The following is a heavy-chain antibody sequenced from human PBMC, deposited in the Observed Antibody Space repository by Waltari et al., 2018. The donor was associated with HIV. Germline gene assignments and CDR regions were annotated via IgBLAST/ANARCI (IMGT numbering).Heavy chain of an antibody. Sequence: EVQLVESGGGLVQPGRSLRLSCTASGFTFGDYVMSWFRQAPGEGLEWVGFIRRKAYGGTTEYAGFVNGRFTNSRDDSKSSAYLQMNSLKTEDTAVYYCTRDGLYYDFWSGYPGYWGQGTLVTVSS. CDR3: TRDGLYYDFWSGYPGY. J-gene: IGHJ4*02. CDR2: IRRKAYGGTT. CDR1: GFTFGDYV. V-gene: IGHV3-49*03. D-gene: IGHD3-3*01.